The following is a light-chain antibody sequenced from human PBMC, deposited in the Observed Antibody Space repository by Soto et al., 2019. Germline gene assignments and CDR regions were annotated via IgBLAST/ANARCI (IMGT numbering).Light chain of an antibody. CDR2: SSF. CDR3: LKHKSYPLT. V-gene: IGKV1-17*01. J-gene: IGKJ5*01. Sequence: DIQMTQSPSSLSASVGDRVTITCRASQGIGNDLGWYQQKPGKAPKRLIYSSFILQSGVPSRFSGSGSGTEFTLTISSLQPEDFAIYYCLKHKSYPLTFGQGTRLEIK. CDR1: QGIGND.